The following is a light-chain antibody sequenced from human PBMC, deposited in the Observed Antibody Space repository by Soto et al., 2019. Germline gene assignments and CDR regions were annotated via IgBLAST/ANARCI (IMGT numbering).Light chain of an antibody. J-gene: IGLJ2*01. CDR3: QSYDSSLSGVI. Sequence: QSVLTQPPSVSRAPGQRVTISCTGSSSNIGAGYGVHWYIQLPGTAPKLLVYGDSNRPSGVPDRFSGSKSDTSASLAITGLQAEDEADYYCQSYDSSLSGVIFGGGTKLTVL. CDR2: GDS. V-gene: IGLV1-40*01. CDR1: SSNIGAGYG.